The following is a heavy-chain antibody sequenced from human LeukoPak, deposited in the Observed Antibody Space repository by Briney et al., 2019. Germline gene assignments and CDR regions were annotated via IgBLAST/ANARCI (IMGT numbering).Heavy chain of an antibody. V-gene: IGHV3-21*01. CDR2: ISSSSSYI. CDR3: ARDLDTAMGLDY. Sequence: GGSLRLSCAASGFTFSSYSMNWVRQAPGKGLEWVSSISSSSSYIYYADSVMGRFTISRDNAKNSLYLQMNSLRAEDTAVYYCARDLDTAMGLDYWGQGTLVTVSS. J-gene: IGHJ4*02. D-gene: IGHD5-18*01. CDR1: GFTFSSYS.